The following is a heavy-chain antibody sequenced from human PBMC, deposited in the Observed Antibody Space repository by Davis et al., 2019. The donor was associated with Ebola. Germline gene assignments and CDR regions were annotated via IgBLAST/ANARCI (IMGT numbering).Heavy chain of an antibody. Sequence: GESLKISCAASGFTFSSYSMNWVRQAPGKGLEWVSSISSSSYIYYADSVKGRFTISRDNAKNSLYLQMNSLRAEDTAVYYCAREGAVANFGYWGQGTLVTVSS. CDR2: ISSSSYI. V-gene: IGHV3-21*01. CDR3: AREGAVANFGY. CDR1: GFTFSSYS. J-gene: IGHJ4*02. D-gene: IGHD6-19*01.